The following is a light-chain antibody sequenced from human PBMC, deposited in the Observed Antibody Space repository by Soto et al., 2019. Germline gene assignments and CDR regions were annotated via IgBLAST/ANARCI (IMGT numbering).Light chain of an antibody. CDR3: CSYAGSSTYV. Sequence: QSVLTQPASVSGSPGQSITISCTGTSSDVGSYNLVSWYQQHPGKAPKLMIYEGSKRPSGVSNRFSGSKSGNTASLTISGLQAEDAADYCCCSYAGSSTYVFGTGTKVTVL. J-gene: IGLJ1*01. V-gene: IGLV2-23*01. CDR2: EGS. CDR1: SSDVGSYNL.